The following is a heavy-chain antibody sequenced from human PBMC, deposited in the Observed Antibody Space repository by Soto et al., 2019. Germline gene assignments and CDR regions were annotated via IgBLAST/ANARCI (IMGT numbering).Heavy chain of an antibody. J-gene: IGHJ4*02. CDR3: ARARVEMATIIFYFDY. V-gene: IGHV4-59*01. D-gene: IGHD5-12*01. Sequence: SETLCLTCTVSGGSIGSYYWSWIRQPPGKGLEWIGYIYYSGSTNYNPSLKSRVTISVDTSKNQFSLKLSSVTAADTAVYYCARARVEMATIIFYFDYWGQGTLVTVSS. CDR1: GGSIGSYY. CDR2: IYYSGST.